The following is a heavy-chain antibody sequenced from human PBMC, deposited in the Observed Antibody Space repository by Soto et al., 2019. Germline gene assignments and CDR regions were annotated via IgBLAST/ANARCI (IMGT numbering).Heavy chain of an antibody. D-gene: IGHD2-2*01. J-gene: IGHJ4*02. CDR2: IYYRGNT. V-gene: IGHV4-30-4*01. Sequence: QVQLQESGPGLVKPSETLSLTCTVSGGSISSGDYYWSWIRQPPGKGLEWIGYIYYRGNTYYNPSLKSRVTLSADTAKNQFSLKLNTMTAGDTAVYYCARDSSRVAAALGPSFDYWGQGTLVTVSS. CDR1: GGSISSGDYY. CDR3: ARDSSRVAAALGPSFDY.